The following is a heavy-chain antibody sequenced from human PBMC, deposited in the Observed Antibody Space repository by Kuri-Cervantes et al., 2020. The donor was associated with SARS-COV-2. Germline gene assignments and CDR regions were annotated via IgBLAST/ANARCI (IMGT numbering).Heavy chain of an antibody. CDR1: GGTLSSDA. CDR3: ARDAGYDPSVYFDF. J-gene: IGHJ4*02. Sequence: SVKVSCKASGGTLSSDAISWVRQAQGQGFEWLGRIMLGLAIPHIAQKFRDRGTVTADKSTNTIYMKLSNLRFEDTAIYYCARDAGYDPSVYFDFWGQGSLVTVSS. V-gene: IGHV1-69*04. CDR2: IMLGLAIP. D-gene: IGHD3-22*01.